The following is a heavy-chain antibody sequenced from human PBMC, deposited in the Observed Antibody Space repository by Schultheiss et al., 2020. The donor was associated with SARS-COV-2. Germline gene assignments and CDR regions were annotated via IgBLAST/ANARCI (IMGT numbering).Heavy chain of an antibody. V-gene: IGHV3-48*04. Sequence: GGSLRLSCAASGFTFSSYSMNWVRQAPGKGLEWVSYISSSSSTIYYADSVKGRFTISRDNAKNTLYLQMNSLRAEDTAVYYCAKAGIAVEYYFDYWGQGTLVTVSS. J-gene: IGHJ4*02. CDR2: ISSSSSTI. CDR1: GFTFSSYS. CDR3: AKAGIAVEYYFDY. D-gene: IGHD6-19*01.